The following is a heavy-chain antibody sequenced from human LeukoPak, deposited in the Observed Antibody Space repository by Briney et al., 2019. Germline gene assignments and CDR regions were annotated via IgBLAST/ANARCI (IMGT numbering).Heavy chain of an antibody. V-gene: IGHV4-59*01. Sequence: SGPTLVKPSETLSLTCTVSGGSISPYYWSWIRQPPGKGLEWTGYIYYTGGTYYNPSLKSRVTISVDTSKNQFSLKLTSVTAADTAVYYCARAYYYGSGTFDIWGQGTMVTVSS. J-gene: IGHJ3*02. CDR3: ARAYYYGSGTFDI. D-gene: IGHD3-10*01. CDR1: GGSISPYY. CDR2: IYYTGGT.